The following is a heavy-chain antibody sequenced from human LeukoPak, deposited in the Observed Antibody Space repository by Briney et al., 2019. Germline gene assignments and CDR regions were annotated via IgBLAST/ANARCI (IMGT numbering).Heavy chain of an antibody. CDR1: GYTFTGYY. D-gene: IGHD3-22*01. V-gene: IGHV1-2*02. CDR3: AREISGYSDY. J-gene: IGHJ4*02. CDR2: INANSGDT. Sequence: ASVKVSCKASGYTFTGYYMHWVRQAPGQGIEWMGWINANSGDTKYAQKFQGRVTMTRDTSISTAYMELSRLRSDDTAMYYCAREISGYSDYWGQGTLVTVPS.